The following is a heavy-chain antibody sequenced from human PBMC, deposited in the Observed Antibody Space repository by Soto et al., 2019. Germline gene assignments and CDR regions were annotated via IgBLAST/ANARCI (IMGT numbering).Heavy chain of an antibody. V-gene: IGHV1-2*04. J-gene: IGHJ6*02. CDR1: GYTFTDYY. Sequence: QVQLVQSGAEVKKPGASVKVSCKASGYTFTDYYMHWVRQAPGQGLEWMGWIDPNSGGTNSAQKFQGWVTMTRDTSINTAYMELSRLTSDDTAMYYCARALTVTGDSDYYYYGMDVWGQGTTVTVSS. CDR2: IDPNSGGT. D-gene: IGHD4-17*01. CDR3: ARALTVTGDSDYYYYGMDV.